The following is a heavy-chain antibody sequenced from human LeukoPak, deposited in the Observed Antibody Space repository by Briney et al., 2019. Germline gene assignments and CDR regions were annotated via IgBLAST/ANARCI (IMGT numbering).Heavy chain of an antibody. CDR3: VKEEQYYDILTGYYPILYY. CDR1: GFTFSSYA. D-gene: IGHD3-9*01. J-gene: IGHJ4*02. V-gene: IGHV3-64D*06. Sequence: GGSLRLSCAASGFTFSSYAMHWVRQAPGKGLEYVSAISSNGGSTYYADSVKGRFTISRDNSKNTLYLQMSSLRAEDTAVYYCVKEEQYYDILTGYYPILYYWGQGTLVTVSS. CDR2: ISSNGGST.